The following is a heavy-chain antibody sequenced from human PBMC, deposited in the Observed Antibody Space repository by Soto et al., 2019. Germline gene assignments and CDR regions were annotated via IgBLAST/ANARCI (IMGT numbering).Heavy chain of an antibody. V-gene: IGHV4-30-4*01. CDR2: IYYSGST. Sequence: PXETLSLTSTVSGGSISSGEYYGSWIRQPPGKGLEWIGYIYYSGSTYYNPSLKSRVTISVDTSKNQFSLKLSSVTAADTAVYYCDRFSNYYGSGLDYWGQGTLVTVSS. D-gene: IGHD3-10*01. CDR3: DRFSNYYGSGLDY. J-gene: IGHJ4*02. CDR1: GGSISSGEYY.